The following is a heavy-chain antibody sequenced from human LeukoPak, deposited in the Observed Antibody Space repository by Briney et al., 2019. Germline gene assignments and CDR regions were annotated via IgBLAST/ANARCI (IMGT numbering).Heavy chain of an antibody. J-gene: IGHJ4*02. CDR1: GFTFGYYA. CDR3: AKDFGSGSYYDY. V-gene: IGHV3-23*01. Sequence: GVSLRLSCAASGFTFGYYAMSWVRLAPGRGLEWVSTISGSGGSTYNADSVKGRFTISRDNSKNTLYLQMNSLRAEDTAVYYCAKDFGSGSYYDYWGQGTLVTVSS. D-gene: IGHD3-10*01. CDR2: ISGSGGST.